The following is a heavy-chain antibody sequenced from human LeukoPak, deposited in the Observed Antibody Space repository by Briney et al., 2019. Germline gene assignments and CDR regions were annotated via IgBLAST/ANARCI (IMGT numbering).Heavy chain of an antibody. Sequence: ASVKVSCKASGYTFTSYYMHWVRQAPGQGLEWMGIINPSGGSTSYAQKFQGRVTMTRDTSTSTVYMELSSLRSEDTAVYYCARGRGQWLDGGAFDIWGQGTMVTVSS. J-gene: IGHJ3*02. V-gene: IGHV1-46*01. CDR3: ARGRGQWLDGGAFDI. CDR1: GYTFTSYY. CDR2: INPSGGST. D-gene: IGHD6-19*01.